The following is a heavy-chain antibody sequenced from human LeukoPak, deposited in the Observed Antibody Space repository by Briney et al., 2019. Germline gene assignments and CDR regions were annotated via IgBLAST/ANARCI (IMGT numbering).Heavy chain of an antibody. V-gene: IGHV3-30-3*01. CDR1: GFTFSSYA. D-gene: IGHD1-14*01. Sequence: GGSLRLSCAASGFTFSSYAIHWVRQAQGKGLEWVAVISYDGTYKYYADSVKGRFNISRDNAKNSLYLQMNSLRAEDTAVYYCARGGVRRGWYDYWGQGTLVTVSS. CDR2: ISYDGTYK. J-gene: IGHJ4*02. CDR3: ARGGVRRGWYDY.